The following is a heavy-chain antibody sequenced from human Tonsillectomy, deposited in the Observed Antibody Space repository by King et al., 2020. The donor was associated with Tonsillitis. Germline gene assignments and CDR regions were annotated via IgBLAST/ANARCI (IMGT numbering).Heavy chain of an antibody. CDR1: GFTFSSYA. CDR3: AKGGCSSTSCYYDCDY. D-gene: IGHD2-2*01. J-gene: IGHJ4*02. Sequence: VQLVESGGGLVQPGGSLRLSCAASGFTFSSYAMSWVRQAPGKGLEWVSAISGSGGSTYDADSVKGRFTISRDNSKKKLYLQMKSLRAEDTAVYYCAKGGCSSTSCYYDCDYWGQGTLVT. CDR2: ISGSGGST. V-gene: IGHV3-23*04.